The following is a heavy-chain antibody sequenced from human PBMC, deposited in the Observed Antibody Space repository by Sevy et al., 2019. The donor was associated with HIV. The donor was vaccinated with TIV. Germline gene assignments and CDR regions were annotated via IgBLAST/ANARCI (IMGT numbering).Heavy chain of an antibody. V-gene: IGHV3-30*04. D-gene: IGHD6-13*01. J-gene: IGHJ6*02. CDR1: GFTFSSYA. CDR2: ISYDGSNK. CDR3: ARGGTGIAAAGEYYYYYYGMDV. Sequence: GGSLRLSCAASGFTFSSYAMHWVRQAPGKGLEWVAVISYDGSNKYYADSVKGRFTISRDNSKNTRYLQMNSLRAEDTAVYYCARGGTGIAAAGEYYYYYYGMDVWGQGTTVTVSS.